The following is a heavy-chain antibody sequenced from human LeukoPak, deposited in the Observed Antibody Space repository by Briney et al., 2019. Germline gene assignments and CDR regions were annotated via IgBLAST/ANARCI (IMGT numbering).Heavy chain of an antibody. V-gene: IGHV1-46*01. CDR3: ARVTHDYSNSPVRFDP. J-gene: IGHJ5*02. D-gene: IGHD4-11*01. CDR1: GYTFTSCY. CDR2: INPSGGST. Sequence: GASVKVSCKASGYTFTSCYMHWVRQAPGQGLEWMGIINPSGGSTSYAQKFQGRVTMTRDMSTSTVYMELSSLRSEDTAVYYCARVTHDYSNSPVRFDPWGQGTLVTVSS.